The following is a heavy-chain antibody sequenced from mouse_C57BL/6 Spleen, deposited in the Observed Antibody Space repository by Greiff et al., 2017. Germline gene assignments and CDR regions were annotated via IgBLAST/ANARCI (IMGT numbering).Heavy chain of an antibody. Sequence: QVQLQQSGAELVRPGASVTLSCKASGYTFTDYEMHWVKQTPVHGLEWIGAIDPETGGTAYTQKFKGKAILTAAKASSTAYMELRSLTSEDSAVYYCTRDDYAWFAYWGQGTLGTVSA. V-gene: IGHV1-15*01. D-gene: IGHD2-4*01. CDR2: IDPETGGT. CDR1: GYTFTDYE. J-gene: IGHJ3*01. CDR3: TRDDYAWFAY.